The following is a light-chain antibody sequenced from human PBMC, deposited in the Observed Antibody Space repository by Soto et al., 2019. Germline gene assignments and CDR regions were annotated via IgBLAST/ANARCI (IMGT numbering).Light chain of an antibody. J-gene: IGLJ6*01. CDR3: QVWDRSSDHNV. CDR1: NIGSKI. V-gene: IGLV3-21*02. Sequence: SYELTQPPSVSGAPGQTGRITCGGNNIGSKIVHWYQKRPGLAPVLVVYDGRDLPSGIREGFSGSNTGNTATLTISGVEAGDEAHYYCQVWDRSSDHNVFGSGTQLTVL. CDR2: DGR.